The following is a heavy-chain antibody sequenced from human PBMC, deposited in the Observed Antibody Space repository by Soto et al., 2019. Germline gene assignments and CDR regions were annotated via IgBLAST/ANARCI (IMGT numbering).Heavy chain of an antibody. CDR2: IIPMYGPA. V-gene: IGHV1-69*01. J-gene: IGHJ5*02. D-gene: IGHD3-10*01. Sequence: QVPLVQSGAEVKKPGSSVTVSCKASGGTFSSYAIHWVRQAPGQGLEWMGGIIPMYGPAKYAQRFQGRVTITADESTTTVYMELTSPTSQDTAVDYCARVTSMVRGVIDNWFDPWGHGTLVTVSS. CDR3: ARVTSMVRGVIDNWFDP. CDR1: GGTFSSYA.